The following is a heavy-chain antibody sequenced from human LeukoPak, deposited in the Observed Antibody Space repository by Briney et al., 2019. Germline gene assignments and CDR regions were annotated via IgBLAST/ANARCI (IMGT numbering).Heavy chain of an antibody. CDR3: AKETTIFGVVQYYYYMDV. CDR1: GFTFSSYA. CDR2: ISGSGGST. J-gene: IGHJ6*03. V-gene: IGHV3-23*01. D-gene: IGHD3-3*01. Sequence: PGGSLRLSCAASGFTFSSYAMSWVRQAPGKGLEWVSAISGSGGSTYYADSVKGRFTISRDNSKNTLYLQMNSLRAEDTAVYYCAKETTIFGVVQYYYYMDVWGKGTTVTVSS.